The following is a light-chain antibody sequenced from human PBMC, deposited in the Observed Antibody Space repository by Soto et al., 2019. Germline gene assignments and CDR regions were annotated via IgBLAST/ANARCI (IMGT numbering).Light chain of an antibody. V-gene: IGKV1-16*01. CDR2: GAS. CDR1: QGINNF. CDR3: QQYRTYPYT. J-gene: IGKJ2*01. Sequence: DIQMTQSPFSLSAAIGDRVTITCRASQGINNFLAWFQQKPGKAPKSLIFGASRLQSGVPSRFSGSGSETDFALTISSLQPEDFATYYCQQYRTYPYTFGQGTKLEIK.